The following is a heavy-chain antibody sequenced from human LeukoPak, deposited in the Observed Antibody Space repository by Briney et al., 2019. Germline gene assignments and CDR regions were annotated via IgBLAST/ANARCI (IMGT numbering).Heavy chain of an antibody. CDR3: ANSPGYSSV. V-gene: IGHV3-53*01. CDR2: IYSGGIT. CDR1: GFTVSNNY. J-gene: IGHJ6*02. D-gene: IGHD6-13*01. Sequence: GGSLRLSCAASGFTVSNNYMSWVRQAPGKGLEWVSIIYSGGITYYADSVKGRFSISRDNSENTLYLQMNSLRAEDTAVYYCANSPGYSSVWGQGTTVTVSS.